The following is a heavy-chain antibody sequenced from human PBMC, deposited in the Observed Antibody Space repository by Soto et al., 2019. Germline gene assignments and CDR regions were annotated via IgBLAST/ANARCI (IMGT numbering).Heavy chain of an antibody. CDR3: ARGEVRFYWFPNWFDP. CDR2: IIPIFGTA. D-gene: IGHD3-3*01. Sequence: SVKVSCKASGGTFSSYAISWVRQAPGQGLEWMGGIIPIFGTANYAQKFQGRVTITADESTSTAYMELSSLRSEDTAVYYCARGEVRFYWFPNWFDPWGQGTLVAVSS. J-gene: IGHJ5*02. CDR1: GGTFSSYA. V-gene: IGHV1-69*13.